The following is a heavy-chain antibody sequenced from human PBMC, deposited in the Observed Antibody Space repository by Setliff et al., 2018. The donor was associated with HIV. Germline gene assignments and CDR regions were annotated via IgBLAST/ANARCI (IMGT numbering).Heavy chain of an antibody. CDR1: GFSLSTHGVG. CDR2: IYWNDDK. Sequence: GSGPTLVNPTQTLTLTCTFSGFSLSTHGVGVGWIRQPPGKALEWLALIYWNDDKRYSPSLKSRLTITKDTSKNQVVLIMTDMDPVDTATYYCAHNSYFYYGSTHFSYWGQGTLVTVSS. CDR3: AHNSYFYYGSTHFSY. V-gene: IGHV2-5*01. J-gene: IGHJ4*02. D-gene: IGHD3-10*01.